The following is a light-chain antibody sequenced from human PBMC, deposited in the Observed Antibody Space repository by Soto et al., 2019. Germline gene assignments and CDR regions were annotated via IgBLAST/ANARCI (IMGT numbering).Light chain of an antibody. CDR2: GAS. Sequence: IVLTQSPVTLSLSPGETAILSCRASQSVNYNYLAWYQQRPGQAPRLLIYGASSRATGIPDRFSGSGSGTAFTLTISRLEPEDFAVYFCQQSGDSPTFGPGTKVDIK. CDR1: QSVNYNY. J-gene: IGKJ3*01. V-gene: IGKV3-20*01. CDR3: QQSGDSPT.